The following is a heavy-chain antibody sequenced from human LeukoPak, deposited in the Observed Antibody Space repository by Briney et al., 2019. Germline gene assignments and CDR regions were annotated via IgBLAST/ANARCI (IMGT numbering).Heavy chain of an antibody. D-gene: IGHD3-3*01. J-gene: IGHJ6*03. CDR1: GGSFSGYY. CDR3: ARDLFWSCYSHYYYYMDV. CDR2: INHSGST. Sequence: SETLSLTCAVYGGSFSGYYWSWIRQPPGKGLEWIGEINHSGSTNYNPSLKSRVTISVDTSKNQFSLKLSSVTAADTAVYYCARDLFWSCYSHYYYYMDVRGKGTTVTVSS. V-gene: IGHV4-34*01.